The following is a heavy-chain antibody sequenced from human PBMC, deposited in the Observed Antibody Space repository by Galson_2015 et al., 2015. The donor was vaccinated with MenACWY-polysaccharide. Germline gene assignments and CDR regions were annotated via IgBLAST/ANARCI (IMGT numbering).Heavy chain of an antibody. D-gene: IGHD6-19*01. CDR3: ARATYNGGWYPDYFDY. CDR1: GLTFSTYW. V-gene: IGHV3-7*01. Sequence: SLRLSCAASGLTFSTYWMSWVRQAPGKGLEWVANIKPDGSDKYYVDSVKGRFTISRDNAKNSLYLQMNGLRAEDTAILFCARATYNGGWYPDYFDYWGQGALVTVSS. CDR2: IKPDGSDK. J-gene: IGHJ4*02.